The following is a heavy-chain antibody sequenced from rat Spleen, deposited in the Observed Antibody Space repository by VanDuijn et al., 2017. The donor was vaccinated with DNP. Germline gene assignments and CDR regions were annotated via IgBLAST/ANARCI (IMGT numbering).Heavy chain of an antibody. Sequence: EVQLVESGGGLVQPGRSLKLSCAASGFTFSDYYMAWVRQAPTKGLEWVAYLTYDGAGTYYRDSVKGRFTISRDNAKSTLYLQMNSLRSEDMATYYCVRSTGTGYFDNWGQGVMVAVSS. CDR2: LTYDGAGT. CDR1: GFTFSDYY. J-gene: IGHJ2*01. CDR3: VRSTGTGYFDN. D-gene: IGHD1-4*01. V-gene: IGHV5-22*01.